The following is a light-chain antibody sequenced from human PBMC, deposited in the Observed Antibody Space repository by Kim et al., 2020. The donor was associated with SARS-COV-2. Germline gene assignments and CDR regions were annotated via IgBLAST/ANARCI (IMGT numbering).Light chain of an antibody. CDR2: GGC. CDR3: EQYGKSPRLI. V-gene: IGKV3-20*01. J-gene: IGKJ1*01. CDR1: QSVCYSY. Sequence: PVGRASLPCRASQSVCYSYLAWYEQEPGQAPRHPIYGGCSKEAGCPDRGRGSVSGTEITLTITGQWPVKFAEYNCEQYGKSPRLIFGKGTKVRIK.